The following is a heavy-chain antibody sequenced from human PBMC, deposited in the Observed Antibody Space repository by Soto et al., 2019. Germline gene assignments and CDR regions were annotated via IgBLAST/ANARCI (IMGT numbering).Heavy chain of an antibody. CDR1: GGSFSGYY. V-gene: IGHV4-34*01. D-gene: IGHD6-6*01. CDR2: INHSGST. J-gene: IGHJ4*02. CDR3: ARLAERGDY. Sequence: SETLSLTCAVYGGSFSGYYWSWIRQPPGKGLEWIGEINHSGSTNYNPSLKSRVTISVDTSKNQFSLKLSSVTAADTAVYYCARLAERGDYWGQGTLVTVSS.